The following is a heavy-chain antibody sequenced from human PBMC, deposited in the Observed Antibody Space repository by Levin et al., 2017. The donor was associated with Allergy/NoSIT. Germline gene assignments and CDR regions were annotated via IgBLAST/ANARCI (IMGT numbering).Heavy chain of an antibody. V-gene: IGHV3-9*01. Sequence: QPGGSLRLSCAASGFTFDDYAMHWVRQAPGKGLEWVSGITWNSGSIGYVDSVKGRFTISRDNAKNSLYLQMNSLGAEDTAFYYCAKTRRTIGTTGMDSYYFDYWGQGTLVTVSS. CDR1: GFTFDDYA. CDR2: ITWNSGSI. CDR3: AKTRRTIGTTGMDSYYFDY. J-gene: IGHJ4*02. D-gene: IGHD6-13*01.